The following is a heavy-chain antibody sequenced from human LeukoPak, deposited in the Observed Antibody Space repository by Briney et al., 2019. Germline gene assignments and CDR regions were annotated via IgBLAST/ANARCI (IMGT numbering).Heavy chain of an antibody. CDR1: GYSISSGYY. J-gene: IGHJ4*02. V-gene: IGHV4-38-2*02. D-gene: IGHD3-10*01. CDR2: IYHSGST. Sequence: SETLSLTCTVSGYSISSGYYWGWIRQPPGKGLEWIGSIYHSGSTYYNPSLKSRVTISVDTSKNQFSLKLSSVTAADTAVYYCARDRSPTWDYWGQGTLVTVSS. CDR3: ARDRSPTWDY.